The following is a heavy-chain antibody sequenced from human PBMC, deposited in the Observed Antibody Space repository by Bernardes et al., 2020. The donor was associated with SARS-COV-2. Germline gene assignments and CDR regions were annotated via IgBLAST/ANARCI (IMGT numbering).Heavy chain of an antibody. CDR1: SGSFSGYY. CDR2: INDSGST. Sequence: LSLTCAVYSGSFSGYYWSWIRQTPGKGLEWIGEINDSGSTKYNPALKSRVTISVDPSKNQFSLKLNSVTAADTAVYYCARGSAAVVSHFMLLFANWYFDLWGRGTLVTVSS. D-gene: IGHD2-15*01. CDR3: ARGSAAVVSHFMLLFANWYFDL. V-gene: IGHV4-34*01. J-gene: IGHJ2*01.